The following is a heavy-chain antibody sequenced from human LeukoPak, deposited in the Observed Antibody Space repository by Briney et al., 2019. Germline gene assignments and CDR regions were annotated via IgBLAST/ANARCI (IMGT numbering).Heavy chain of an antibody. Sequence: PGGSLRLSCAASGFTFSSYWMHWVRQAPGKGLVWVSRINSYWSSTNYADSVRGRFTISRDNAKNTVYLQMNSLRAEDTALYYCTRDVGSGWVHFDYWGQGTLVTVSA. CDR1: GFTFSSYW. J-gene: IGHJ4*02. CDR3: TRDVGSGWVHFDY. D-gene: IGHD6-19*01. V-gene: IGHV3-74*01. CDR2: INSYWSST.